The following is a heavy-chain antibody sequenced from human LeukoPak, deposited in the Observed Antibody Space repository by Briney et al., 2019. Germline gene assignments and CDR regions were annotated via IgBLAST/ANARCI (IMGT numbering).Heavy chain of an antibody. J-gene: IGHJ2*01. V-gene: IGHV4-30-4*01. Sequence: SQTLSLTCTVSGGSISSGDYYWSWIRQPPGKGLEWIGYIYYSGSTYYNPSLKSRVTISVDTSKNQFSLKLSSVTAADTAVYYCAINQGYSGYGSYWYFDLWGRGTLVTVSS. CDR2: IYYSGST. D-gene: IGHD5-12*01. CDR1: GGSISSGDYY. CDR3: AINQGYSGYGSYWYFDL.